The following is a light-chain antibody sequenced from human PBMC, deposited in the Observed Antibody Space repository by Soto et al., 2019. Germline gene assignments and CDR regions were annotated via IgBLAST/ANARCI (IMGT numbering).Light chain of an antibody. J-gene: IGKJ5*01. Sequence: VMTQPTLSLSVAPGQPASISCKSSHSLLHITGETFLFWYLQKPGQSPQLLIYEVSTRVSGVPDRFSGSGSGTDFTLEISRVETDDVGIYYCMQSTQLPPTFGQGTRLAIK. CDR1: HSLLHITGETF. V-gene: IGKV2D-29*02. CDR2: EVS. CDR3: MQSTQLPPT.